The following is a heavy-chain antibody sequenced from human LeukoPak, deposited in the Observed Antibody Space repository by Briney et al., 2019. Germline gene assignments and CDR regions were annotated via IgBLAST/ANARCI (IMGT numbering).Heavy chain of an antibody. J-gene: IGHJ4*02. D-gene: IGHD3-22*01. CDR1: GFTFSSYS. CDR2: ISSSSSTI. V-gene: IGHV3-48*04. Sequence: PGGSLRLSCAASGFTFSSYSMNWVRQAPGKGLEWVSYISSSSSTIYYADSVKGRFTISRDNAKNSLYLQMNSLRAEDTAVYYCAKIPVTMIVVDFDYWGQGTLVTVSS. CDR3: AKIPVTMIVVDFDY.